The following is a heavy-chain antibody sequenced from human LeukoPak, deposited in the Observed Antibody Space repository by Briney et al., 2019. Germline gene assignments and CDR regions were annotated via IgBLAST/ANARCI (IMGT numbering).Heavy chain of an antibody. J-gene: IGHJ5*02. CDR1: GGSISRYY. Sequence: SETLSLTCTVSGGSISRYYWSWIRQPPGKGLEWIGYIYYSGNTNYNSSLESRVTISVDTSKNQFSLRLNSVTAADTAVYYCVRGRAWFDPWGQGTLVTVSS. D-gene: IGHD3-10*01. CDR3: VRGRAWFDP. CDR2: IYYSGNT. V-gene: IGHV4-59*01.